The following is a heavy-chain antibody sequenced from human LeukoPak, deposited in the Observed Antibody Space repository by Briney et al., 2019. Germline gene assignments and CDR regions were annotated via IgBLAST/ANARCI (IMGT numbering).Heavy chain of an antibody. D-gene: IGHD2-15*01. CDR3: ARARDCSGDNCYSDY. CDR1: GYTFTNYA. V-gene: IGHV7-4-1*02. CDR2: INTNTGNP. J-gene: IGHJ4*02. Sequence: ASVKVSCKASGYTFTNYATNWVRQAPGQGLEWMGWINTNTGNPTYAQGFTGRFVFSLDTSVSAAYLQISSLKAEDTAVYYCARARDCSGDNCYSDYWGQGTLVTVSS.